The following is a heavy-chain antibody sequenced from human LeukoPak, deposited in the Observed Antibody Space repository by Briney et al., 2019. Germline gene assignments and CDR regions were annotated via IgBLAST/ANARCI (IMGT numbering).Heavy chain of an antibody. J-gene: IGHJ3*02. CDR2: IYYSGST. CDR1: GGSISSYY. V-gene: IGHV4-59*01. D-gene: IGHD3-22*01. Sequence: KSSETLSLTCTVSGGSISSYYWSWIRQPPGKGLEWMGYIYYSGSTNYNPSLKSRVTISVDTSKNQFSLKLSSVTAADTAVYYCARNVSSGYYYSHAFDIWGQGTMVTVSS. CDR3: ARNVSSGYYYSHAFDI.